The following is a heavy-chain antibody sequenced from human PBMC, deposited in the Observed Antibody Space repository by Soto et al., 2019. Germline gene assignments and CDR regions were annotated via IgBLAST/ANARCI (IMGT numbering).Heavy chain of an antibody. D-gene: IGHD6-13*01. J-gene: IGHJ3*02. V-gene: IGHV3-66*01. CDR3: ARDLVAAAGTAAFDT. CDR2: IYSGGST. CDR1: GFAVSSNY. Sequence: PGGSLRLACAASGFAVSSNYMRWVRQGPGKGLEWVSVIYSGGSTYYADSVKGRFTISRDNSKNTLYLQMNSLRAEDTAVYYCARDLVAAAGTAAFDTWGQRTMLTISS.